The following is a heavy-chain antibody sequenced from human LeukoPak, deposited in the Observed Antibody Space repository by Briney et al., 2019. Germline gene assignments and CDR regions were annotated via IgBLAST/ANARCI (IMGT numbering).Heavy chain of an antibody. CDR3: AAGAGWLIDY. J-gene: IGHJ4*02. CDR1: GFTFSNYW. V-gene: IGHV3-7*01. CDR2: IKKDGSEK. Sequence: PGGYLRLSCAASGFTFSNYWMNWVRQAPGKGLEWVAIIKKDGSEKIYVDSVRGRFTISRDNAKNTLYLQMNSLRAEDTAVYYCAAGAGWLIDYWGQGTLVTVSS. D-gene: IGHD6-19*01.